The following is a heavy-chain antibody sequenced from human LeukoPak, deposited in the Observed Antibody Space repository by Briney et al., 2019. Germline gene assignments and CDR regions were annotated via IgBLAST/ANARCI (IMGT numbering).Heavy chain of an antibody. D-gene: IGHD3-3*01. CDR2: ISYDGINK. CDR3: AKDAYYDFWSGYSTTYYYYGMDV. CDR1: GFTFSDYA. V-gene: IGHV3-30-3*01. Sequence: QSGGSLRLSCAASGFTFSDYAMHWVRQAPGKGLEWLALISYDGINKNYVDSVKGRFTLSRDNSKNTLYLQMNSLRAEDTAVYYCAKDAYYDFWSGYSTTYYYYGMDVWGQGTTVTVSS. J-gene: IGHJ6*02.